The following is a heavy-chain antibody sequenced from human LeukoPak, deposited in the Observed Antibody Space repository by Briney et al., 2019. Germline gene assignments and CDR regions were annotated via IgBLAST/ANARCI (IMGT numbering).Heavy chain of an antibody. CDR1: GDSTSSGAYY. V-gene: IGHV4-39*07. CDR2: INHSGST. CDR3: ARLPIRHTIFGVVIIGGFDY. J-gene: IGHJ4*02. D-gene: IGHD3-3*01. Sequence: SETLSLTCTVSGDSTSSGAYYWSWIRQPPGKGLEWIGEINHSGSTNYNPSLKSRVTISVDTSKNQFSLKLSSVTAADTAVYYCARLPIRHTIFGVVIIGGFDYWGQGTLVTVSS.